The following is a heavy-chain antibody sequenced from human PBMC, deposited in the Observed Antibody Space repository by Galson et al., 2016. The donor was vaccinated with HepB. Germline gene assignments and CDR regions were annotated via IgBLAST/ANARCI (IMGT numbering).Heavy chain of an antibody. CDR1: GDSVSNNNW. J-gene: IGHJ4*02. CDR3: ARGGTYYIGY. V-gene: IGHV4-4*02. D-gene: IGHD1-26*01. Sequence: SETLSLTCTVSGDSVSNNNWWSWVRQPPGKGLEWIGQIFHTGIMNYNPSLKSRVTISVDMSENQLSLKLSSVTAADTAVYYCARGGTYYIGYWGQGALVTVSS. CDR2: IFHTGIM.